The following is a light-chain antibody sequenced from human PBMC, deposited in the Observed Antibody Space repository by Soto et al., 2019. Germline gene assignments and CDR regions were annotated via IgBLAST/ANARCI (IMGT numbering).Light chain of an antibody. CDR2: GAS. V-gene: IGKV3-20*01. J-gene: IGKJ1*01. Sequence: EIVMTQSPATLSVYPGERATLSCRASQSVSSNLAWYQQKPGQAPRLLMYGASSRATGIPDRFSGGGSGTDFTLTISRLEPEDFAVYYCQQYGSSPTFGQGTKVDIK. CDR3: QQYGSSPT. CDR1: QSVSSN.